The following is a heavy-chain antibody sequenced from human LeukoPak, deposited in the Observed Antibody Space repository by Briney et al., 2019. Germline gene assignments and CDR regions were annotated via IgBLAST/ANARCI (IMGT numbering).Heavy chain of an antibody. CDR1: GYTFSGYY. V-gene: IGHV1-2*06. CDR3: ARESRRSGSYGY. Sequence: ASVKVSCKASGYTFSGYYMHWVRQATGQGLEWMGRINPNSGGTNYAQKFQGRVTMTRDTSISTAYMELSRLRSDDTAVYYCARESRRSGSYGYWGQGTLVTVSS. D-gene: IGHD3-10*01. CDR2: INPNSGGT. J-gene: IGHJ4*02.